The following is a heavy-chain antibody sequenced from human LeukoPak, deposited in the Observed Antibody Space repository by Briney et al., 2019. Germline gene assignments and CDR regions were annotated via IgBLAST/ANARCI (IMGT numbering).Heavy chain of an antibody. CDR2: IYTSGST. D-gene: IGHD2-8*01. J-gene: IGHJ4*02. CDR3: AREGCTNGVCYLDY. CDR1: GGSIGSGSYY. Sequence: SDTLSLTCTVSGGSIGSGSYYWSWIRQLAGTGLEWIGRIYTSGSTNYNPSLKSRVTISVDTSKNQFSLKLSSVTAADTAVYYCAREGCTNGVCYLDYWGQGTLVTVSS. V-gene: IGHV4-61*02.